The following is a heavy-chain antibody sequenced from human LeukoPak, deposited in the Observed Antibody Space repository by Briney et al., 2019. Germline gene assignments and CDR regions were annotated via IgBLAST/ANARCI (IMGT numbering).Heavy chain of an antibody. Sequence: GGSLRLSCAASGFTFSNYGMHWVRQAPGKGLEWVAIIWYDGSNKYYTDSVKGRFTISRDNSRTTLYLQMNSLRAEDTAVYYCVRDRGELRYFDPWGRGTLVTVSS. J-gene: IGHJ2*01. D-gene: IGHD1-26*01. CDR1: GFTFSNYG. V-gene: IGHV3-33*01. CDR3: VRDRGELRYFDP. CDR2: IWYDGSNK.